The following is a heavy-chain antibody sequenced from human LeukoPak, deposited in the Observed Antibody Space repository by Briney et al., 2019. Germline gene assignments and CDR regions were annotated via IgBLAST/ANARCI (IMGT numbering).Heavy chain of an antibody. CDR1: GGSISSGGYY. CDR3: ARAGRRSFDY. CDR2: IYHSGST. J-gene: IGHJ4*02. D-gene: IGHD1-14*01. V-gene: IGHV4-30-2*01. Sequence: SETLSLTCTVSGGSISSGGYYWSWIRQPPGKGLEWIGYIYHSGSTYYNPSLKSRVTISVDRSKNQFSLKLSSVTAADTAVYYCARAGRRSFDYWGQGTLVTVSS.